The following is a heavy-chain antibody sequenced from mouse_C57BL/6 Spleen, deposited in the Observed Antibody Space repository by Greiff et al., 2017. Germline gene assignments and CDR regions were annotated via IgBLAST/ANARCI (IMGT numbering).Heavy chain of an antibody. J-gene: IGHJ4*01. CDR2: IDPANGST. CDR1: GFNINNSY. V-gene: IGHV14-3*01. CDR3: ARVLRGDAMDY. Sequence: EVQLQQSVAELVRPGASVKLSCTASGFNINNSYMHWVKQRPEQGLEWIGRIDPANGSTKYAPKFQGKATITADTSSNTAYVQLSRLRSEAAAIYSCARVLRGDAMDYWGQGTSVTVSS. D-gene: IGHD1-1*01.